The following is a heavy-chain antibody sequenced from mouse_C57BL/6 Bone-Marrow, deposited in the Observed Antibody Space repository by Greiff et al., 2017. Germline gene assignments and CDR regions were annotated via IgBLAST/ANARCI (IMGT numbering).Heavy chain of an antibody. CDR2: IYPRSGNT. Sequence: QVQLQQSGAELARPGASVKLSCKASGYTFTSYGISWVKQRTGQGLEWIGEIYPRSGNTYYNEKFKGKATLTADKSSSTAYMELRILTSEDSAVYFCARLELLAMDYWGQGTSVTVSS. CDR3: ARLELLAMDY. J-gene: IGHJ4*01. D-gene: IGHD1-1*01. CDR1: GYTFTSYG. V-gene: IGHV1-81*01.